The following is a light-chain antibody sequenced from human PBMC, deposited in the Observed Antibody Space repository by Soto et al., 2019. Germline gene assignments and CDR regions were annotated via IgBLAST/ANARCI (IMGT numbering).Light chain of an antibody. V-gene: IGKV3D-15*01. CDR3: QQYNTWPPIT. J-gene: IGKJ5*01. CDR1: QSVITN. Sequence: EVVMTQSPATLSVSLGDRATLSCRASQSVITNLAWYQQKPGQAPRLLIFGASTRATDIPARFSGSGSGTEFTLTISGLQSEDFSVYYCQQYNTWPPITFGQGTRLEIK. CDR2: GAS.